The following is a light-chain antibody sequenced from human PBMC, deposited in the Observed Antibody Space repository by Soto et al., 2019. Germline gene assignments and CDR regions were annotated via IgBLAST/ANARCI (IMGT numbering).Light chain of an antibody. V-gene: IGLV1-44*01. CDR1: SSNIGTYT. CDR3: AAWDDRVNGVV. CDR2: TYD. Sequence: QSVLTQPPSVSGTPGQSITISCSVSSSNIGTYTLNWYQHLPGTAPKLLFSTYDQRPSGVADRFSGSKSGTSASLAISGLQSEDEVDYLFAAWDDRVNGVVFGGGTKMTVL. J-gene: IGLJ2*01.